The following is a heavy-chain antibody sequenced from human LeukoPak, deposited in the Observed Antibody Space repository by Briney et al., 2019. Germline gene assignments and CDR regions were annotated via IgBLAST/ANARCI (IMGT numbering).Heavy chain of an antibody. CDR2: IYSGGST. V-gene: IGHV3-53*01. Sequence: GGSLRLSCAASGFTFSDYYMSWIRQAPGKGLEWVSVIYSGGSTYYADSVKGRFTISRDNSKNTLYLQMNSLRAEDTAVYYCARRRYFDYWGQGTLVTVSS. J-gene: IGHJ4*02. CDR3: ARRRYFDY. CDR1: GFTFSDYY.